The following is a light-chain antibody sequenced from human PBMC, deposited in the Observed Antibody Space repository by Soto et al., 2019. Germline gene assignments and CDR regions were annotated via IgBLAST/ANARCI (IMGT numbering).Light chain of an antibody. Sequence: DIQLTQSPSSLSASVGDRVTITCRASQSISNYLNWYQHRPGKAPNLLIYAASSLQSGVPSRFSGSESGTDFTLTITSLQPEDSATYYCQQSYSTPITFGQGTRLEI. J-gene: IGKJ5*01. CDR1: QSISNY. V-gene: IGKV1-39*01. CDR3: QQSYSTPIT. CDR2: AAS.